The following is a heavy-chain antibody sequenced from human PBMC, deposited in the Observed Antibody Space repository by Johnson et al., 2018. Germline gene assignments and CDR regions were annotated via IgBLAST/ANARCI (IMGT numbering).Heavy chain of an antibody. D-gene: IGHD5-24*01. V-gene: IGHV3-7*01. J-gene: IGHJ3*02. Sequence: VQLVQSGGGLVQPGGSLRLSCAASGFTFSSYWMSWVRQAPGKGLEWVANIKQDGSEKYYVDSVKGRFTISRDNAKNSLYLQMNSPRAEDTAVYYCAKRRDGYKTRAAFDIWGQGTMVTVSS. CDR3: AKRRDGYKTRAAFDI. CDR1: GFTFSSYW. CDR2: IKQDGSEK.